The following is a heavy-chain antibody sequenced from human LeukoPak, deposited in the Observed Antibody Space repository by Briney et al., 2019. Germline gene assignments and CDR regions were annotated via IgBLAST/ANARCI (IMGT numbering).Heavy chain of an antibody. CDR2: INPNSGGT. J-gene: IGHJ6*03. D-gene: IGHD3-16*01. CDR1: GYTFTGYY. CDR3: AGMRGGQIYYMDV. Sequence: ASVKVSCKASGYTFTGYYMHWVRQAPGQGLEWMGWINPNSGGTNYAQKFQGRVTMTRDTSISTAYMELSRLRSDDTAVYYCAGMRGGQIYYMDVWGKGTTVTISS. V-gene: IGHV1-2*02.